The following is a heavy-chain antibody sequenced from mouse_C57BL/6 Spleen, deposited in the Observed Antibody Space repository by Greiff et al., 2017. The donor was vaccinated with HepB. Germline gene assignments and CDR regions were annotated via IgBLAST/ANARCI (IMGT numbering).Heavy chain of an antibody. CDR1: GYTFTDHT. V-gene: IGHV1-78*01. CDR3: ARSPYYYGSSYFYFDY. D-gene: IGHD1-1*01. J-gene: IGHJ2*01. Sequence: VQLQQSDAELVKPGASVKISCKVSGYTFTDHTIHWMKQRPEQGLEWIGYIYPRDGSTKYNEKFKGKATLTADKSSSTAYMQLNSLTSEDSAVYFCARSPYYYGSSYFYFDYWGQGTTLTVSS. CDR2: IYPRDGST.